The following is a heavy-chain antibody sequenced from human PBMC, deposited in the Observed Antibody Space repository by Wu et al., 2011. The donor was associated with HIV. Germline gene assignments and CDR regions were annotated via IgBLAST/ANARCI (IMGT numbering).Heavy chain of an antibody. CDR2: VDPEDGES. CDR1: GYTFTDYY. D-gene: IGHD2-8*02. V-gene: IGHV1-69-2*01. Sequence: EVQLVQSWAEVKKPGATVKISCKVSGYTFTDYYMHWVQQAPGNGPEWVGLVDPEDGESMYAEKFQGRITIIADEAASTVYMQLNRLKPDDTALYYCAREWRYCTGGSPCPSEYLQHWGQGTLV. J-gene: IGHJ1*01. CDR3: AREWRYCTGGSPCPSEYLQH.